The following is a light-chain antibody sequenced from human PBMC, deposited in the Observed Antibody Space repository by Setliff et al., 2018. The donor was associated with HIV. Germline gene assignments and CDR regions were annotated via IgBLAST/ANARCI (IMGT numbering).Light chain of an antibody. CDR1: SSDVGGYNY. J-gene: IGLJ1*01. Sequence: QSALTQPASVSGSPGQSITISCTGTSSDVGGYNYVSWYQQHPGNAPKLMIFEVSNRPSGVSNRFSGSKSGNTASLTISGLRAEDEADYYCSSYTSSSLYVFGTGTKATVL. V-gene: IGLV2-14*01. CDR2: EVS. CDR3: SSYTSSSLYV.